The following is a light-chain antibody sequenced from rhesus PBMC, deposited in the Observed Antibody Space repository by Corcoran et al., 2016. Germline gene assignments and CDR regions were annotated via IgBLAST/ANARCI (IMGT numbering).Light chain of an antibody. J-gene: IGKJ3*01. Sequence: DIQLTQSPSSLSASVGDRVTITCRASQGISSDLAWYQQKSGKAPKLLIFDASSLQSGVPSRFSGSGSGIEVTLPISRLQPEDFATYSCQQRNPFPFTFGPGTKLDI. CDR2: DAS. CDR1: QGISSD. V-gene: IGKV1-38*01. CDR3: QQRNPFPFT.